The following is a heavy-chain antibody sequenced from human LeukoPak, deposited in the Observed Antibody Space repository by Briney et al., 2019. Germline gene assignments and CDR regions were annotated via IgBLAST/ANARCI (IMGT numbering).Heavy chain of an antibody. Sequence: GGSLRLSCVASGFTFYSHVMSGVRQAPGMGLEWVSAISGSGVTTFYADSMKGRFTISRDISKNTLYLQMNSLRAEDTAVYYCAKGGRILLKNFGLDVWGQGTTVTVSS. J-gene: IGHJ6*02. CDR1: GFTFYSHV. V-gene: IGHV3-23*01. CDR3: AKGGRILLKNFGLDV. CDR2: ISGSGVTT. D-gene: IGHD2/OR15-2a*01.